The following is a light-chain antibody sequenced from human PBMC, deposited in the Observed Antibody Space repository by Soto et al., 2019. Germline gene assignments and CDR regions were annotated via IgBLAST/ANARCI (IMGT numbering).Light chain of an antibody. CDR3: QRSYSTPYT. J-gene: IGKJ2*01. CDR2: AAS. CDR1: QTITSY. V-gene: IGKV1-39*01. Sequence: DIQMTQSPSSLSASVGDRVTITCRASQTITSYLNWYQQKPGKAPKLLIYAASNLQSGVPSRFSGSGSGTDFTLTISSLQPEDFATYYCQRSYSTPYTFGRGTKLEIK.